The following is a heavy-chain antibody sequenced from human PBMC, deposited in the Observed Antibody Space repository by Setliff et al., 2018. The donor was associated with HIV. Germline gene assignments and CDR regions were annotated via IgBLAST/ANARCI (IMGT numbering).Heavy chain of an antibody. CDR3: VRGSGYYYFDN. CDR2: MNTDGSST. CDR1: GFTFDDYG. D-gene: IGHD3-22*01. J-gene: IGHJ4*02. Sequence: PGGSLRLSCAASGFTFDDYGMNWVRQAPGKGLVWVFGMNTDGSSTRYADSVKGRFTISRDNAKNMLYLQMNSLSADDTAVYYCVRGSGYYYFDNWGQGALVTVSS. V-gene: IGHV3-74*01.